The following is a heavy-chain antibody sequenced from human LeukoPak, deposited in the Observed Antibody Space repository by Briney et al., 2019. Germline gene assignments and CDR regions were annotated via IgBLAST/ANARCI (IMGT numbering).Heavy chain of an antibody. CDR1: GFTFFNTYW. CDR3: SRTAAAAGQSFDY. D-gene: IGHD6-13*01. CDR2: ITGDGSGT. Sequence: GGSLRLSCAASGFTFFNTYWIHWVRLAPGKGLVWVSHITGDGSGTRYADSVKGRYTISRGNAKNTVYLQLNSLRAEDTAVYFCSRTAAAAGQSFDYWGRGTLVTVSS. V-gene: IGHV3-74*01. J-gene: IGHJ4*02.